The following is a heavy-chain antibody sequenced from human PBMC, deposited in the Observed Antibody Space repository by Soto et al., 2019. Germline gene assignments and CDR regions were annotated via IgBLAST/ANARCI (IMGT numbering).Heavy chain of an antibody. CDR1: GGSFSGYY. CDR3: ARGRIYGDYWYDY. D-gene: IGHD4-17*01. J-gene: IGHJ4*02. Sequence: PSETLSLTCAVYGGSFSGYYWSWIRQPPGKGLEWIGEINHSGSTNYNPSLKSRVTISVDTSKNQFSLKLSSVTAADTAVYYCARGRIYGDYWYDYWGQGTLVTVSS. V-gene: IGHV4-34*01. CDR2: INHSGST.